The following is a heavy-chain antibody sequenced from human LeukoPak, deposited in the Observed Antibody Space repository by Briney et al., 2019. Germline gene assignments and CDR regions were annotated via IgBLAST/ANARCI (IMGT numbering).Heavy chain of an antibody. Sequence: PGGSLRLSCAASGFTFSRYAMSWVRQAPGKGLVWVSGISGSGGSTYYADSVKGRFTISRDNSKNTLYLQMNSLRADDTAIYYCAKAGIEPVGAVGGVNWFDPWGQGTLVTVSS. J-gene: IGHJ5*02. D-gene: IGHD1-26*01. CDR3: AKAGIEPVGAVGGVNWFDP. V-gene: IGHV3-23*01. CDR2: ISGSGGST. CDR1: GFTFSRYA.